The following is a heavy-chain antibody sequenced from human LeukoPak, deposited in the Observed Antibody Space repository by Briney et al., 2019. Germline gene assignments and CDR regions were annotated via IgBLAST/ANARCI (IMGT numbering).Heavy chain of an antibody. Sequence: SETLSLTCTVSGGSISSDYWSWIRQPAGKGLEWIGRIYTSGNTNYNPSLKSRVTMSVDTSKNHVSLTLTSVTAADTAMYYCARGRTSSWDHWFDTWGQGTLVTVSS. CDR2: IYTSGNT. J-gene: IGHJ5*02. CDR3: ARGRTSSWDHWFDT. V-gene: IGHV4-4*07. D-gene: IGHD6-13*01. CDR1: GGSISSDY.